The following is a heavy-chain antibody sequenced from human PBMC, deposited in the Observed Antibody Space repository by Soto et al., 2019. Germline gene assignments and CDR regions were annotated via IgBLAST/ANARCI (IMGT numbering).Heavy chain of an antibody. V-gene: IGHV1-18*01. Sequence: QLPLVQSGVEVKKPGSSLKVSCQASGDTLTSYGISWVRQAPGQGLEWMGWVSPYSGNTNYSPKVQGRVTLTTATTTSTAYMELRSLTSDDTAVYYCAAGTFLGPWQYWGQGTLVTVSS. CDR3: AAGTFLGPWQY. J-gene: IGHJ4*02. CDR1: GDTLTSYG. CDR2: VSPYSGNT. D-gene: IGHD3-10*01.